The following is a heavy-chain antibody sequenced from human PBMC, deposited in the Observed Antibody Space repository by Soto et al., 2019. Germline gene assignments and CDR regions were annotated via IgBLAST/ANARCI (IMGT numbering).Heavy chain of an antibody. D-gene: IGHD3-22*01. Sequence: QVQLQESGPGLVKPSQTLSLTCTVSGDSVSGGDSYWSWIRQPPGKALEWIGYTSFSGYTSYTPSPKTRVTISVDMSKSQFSLSLTSVTAADTAIYYCVRGGNPYHYATSGPGTFDKWGQGTLVSVSS. V-gene: IGHV4-30-4*01. J-gene: IGHJ4*02. CDR3: VRGGNPYHYATSGPGTFDK. CDR1: GDSVSGGDSY. CDR2: TSFSGYT.